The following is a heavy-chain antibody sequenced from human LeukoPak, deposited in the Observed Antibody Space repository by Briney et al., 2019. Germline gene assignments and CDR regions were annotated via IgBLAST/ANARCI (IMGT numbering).Heavy chain of an antibody. V-gene: IGHV1-24*01. CDR2: FDPEDGET. CDR1: GYTLTELS. Sequence: ASVKVSCKVSGYTLTELSMHWVRQAPGKGLEWMGGFDPEDGETIYAQKFQGRVTITADESTSTAYMELSSLRSEDTAVYYCAGYDILTGYYKAYYYGMDVWGQGTTVTVSS. CDR3: AGYDILTGYYKAYYYGMDV. D-gene: IGHD3-9*01. J-gene: IGHJ6*02.